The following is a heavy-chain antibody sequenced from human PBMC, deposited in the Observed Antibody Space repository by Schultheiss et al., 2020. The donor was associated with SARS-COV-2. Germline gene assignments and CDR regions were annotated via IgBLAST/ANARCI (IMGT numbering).Heavy chain of an antibody. CDR1: GFTFSGSA. D-gene: IGHD2-2*02. CDR2: IKSKTDGGTT. J-gene: IGHJ6*03. CDR3: TTRQSVVVPAAIVMDV. V-gene: IGHV3-15*01. Sequence: GGSLRLSCAASGFTFSGSAMHWVRQASGKGLEWVGRIKSKTDGGTTDYAAPVKGRFTISRDDSKNTLYLQMNSLKTEDTAVYYCTTRQSVVVPAAIVMDVWGKGTTVTVSS.